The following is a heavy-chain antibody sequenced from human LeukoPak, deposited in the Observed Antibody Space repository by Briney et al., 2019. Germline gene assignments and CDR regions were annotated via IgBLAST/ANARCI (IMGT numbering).Heavy chain of an antibody. J-gene: IGHJ4*02. V-gene: IGHV4-61*02. Sequence: SETLSLTCTVSGGSISSGSYYWSWIRQPAGKGLEWIGRMYTSGSTNYNPSLKSRVTISVDTSKNQFSLKLNSVTAADTAVYYCARTVETSIVSFDYWGQGTLVTVSS. CDR1: GGSISSGSYY. CDR2: MYTSGST. D-gene: IGHD5-18*01. CDR3: ARTVETSIVSFDY.